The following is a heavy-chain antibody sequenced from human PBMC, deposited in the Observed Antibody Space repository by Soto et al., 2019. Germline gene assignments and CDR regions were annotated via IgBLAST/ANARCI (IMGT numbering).Heavy chain of an antibody. CDR1: GYTFTDYY. CDR2: INPNSGGT. Sequence: KVSCKASGYTFTDYYVHWVRQAPGQGLEWMGWINPNSGGTKSAQKFQGRVTMTRDTSISTAYMELSRLRSDDTAVYYCARRKGDYYDSSGYHYYFDYWGQGTLVTVSS. J-gene: IGHJ4*02. V-gene: IGHV1-2*02. CDR3: ARRKGDYYDSSGYHYYFDY. D-gene: IGHD3-22*01.